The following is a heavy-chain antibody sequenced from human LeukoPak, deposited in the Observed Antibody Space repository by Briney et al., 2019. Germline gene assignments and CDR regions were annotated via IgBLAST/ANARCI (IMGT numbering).Heavy chain of an antibody. V-gene: IGHV4-59*01. J-gene: IGHJ6*03. CDR2: IYYSGST. CDR3: ARGDYYYDILTGDDYYYYYYMDV. CDR1: GGSISSCY. D-gene: IGHD3-9*01. Sequence: SETLSLTCTVSGGSISSCYWSWIRQPPGKGLEWIGYIYYSGSTNYNPSLKSRVTISVDTSKNQFSLKLSSVTAADTAVYYCARGDYYYDILTGDDYYYYYYMDVWGKGTTVTVSS.